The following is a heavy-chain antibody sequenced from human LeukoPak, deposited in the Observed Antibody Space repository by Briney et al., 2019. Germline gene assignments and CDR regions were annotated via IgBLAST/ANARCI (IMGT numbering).Heavy chain of an antibody. CDR2: INHSGST. D-gene: IGHD1-26*01. V-gene: IGHV4-34*01. CDR3: ALIVPSATNVGDDAFDI. Sequence: SETLSLTCAVYGGSFSGYYWSWIRQPPEKGLEWIGEINHSGSTTYNPSLKSRVIISLDTSKNQFSLKLRSVTAADTAVYYCALIVPSATNVGDDAFDIWGQGTMVTVSS. CDR1: GGSFSGYY. J-gene: IGHJ3*02.